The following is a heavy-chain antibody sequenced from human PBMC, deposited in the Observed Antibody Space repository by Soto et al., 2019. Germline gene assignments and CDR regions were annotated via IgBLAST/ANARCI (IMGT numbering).Heavy chain of an antibody. D-gene: IGHD2-8*01. CDR1: GGSISTFY. V-gene: IGHV4-59*01. CDR3: ARAPMVLSRSYFDS. Sequence: QVHLRESGPGLVKPSETLSLSCTVSGGSISTFYWIWIRQPPGKGLEWIGYISYSGNTNYNPSLKSRVSISVDTSKNQLSLNLTSVTAADTAVYYCARAPMVLSRSYFDSWGQGTPVTVSS. CDR2: ISYSGNT. J-gene: IGHJ4*02.